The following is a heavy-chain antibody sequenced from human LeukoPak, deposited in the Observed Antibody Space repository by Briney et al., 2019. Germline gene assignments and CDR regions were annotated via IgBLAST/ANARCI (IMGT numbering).Heavy chain of an antibody. CDR2: IIPIFGTA. CDR3: AKDPAYYYGSGSPTSTRFDY. D-gene: IGHD3-10*01. CDR1: GYTFTGYY. V-gene: IGHV1-69*06. J-gene: IGHJ4*02. Sequence: SVKVSCKASGYTFTGYYMHWVRQAPGQGLEWMGGIIPIFGTANYAQKFQGRVTITADKSTSTAYMELNSLRAEDTAVYYCAKDPAYYYGSGSPTSTRFDYWGQGTLVTVSS.